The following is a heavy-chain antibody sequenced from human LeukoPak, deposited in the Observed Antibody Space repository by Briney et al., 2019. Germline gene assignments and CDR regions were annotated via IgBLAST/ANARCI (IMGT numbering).Heavy chain of an antibody. CDR1: GFTFSNFW. D-gene: IGHD3-3*01. CDR2: INPDGSTT. CDR3: AYPFADAFDL. V-gene: IGHV3-74*01. Sequence: GGSLRLSCAASGFTFSNFWMHWVRQAPGKGLVWVSHINPDGSTTTYADSVKGRFTISRDNAKNTLYLQMNSLRAEDTAVYYCAYPFADAFDLWGQGTMVTVSS. J-gene: IGHJ3*01.